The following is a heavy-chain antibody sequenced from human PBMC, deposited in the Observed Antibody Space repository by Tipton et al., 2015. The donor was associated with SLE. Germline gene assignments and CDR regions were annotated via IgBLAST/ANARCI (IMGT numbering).Heavy chain of an antibody. V-gene: IGHV3-21*05. J-gene: IGHJ6*02. CDR2: ISSSSRYT. Sequence: SLRLSCAASGFTFSSYSMNWVRQAPGKGLEWVSYISSSSRYTNYADSVKGRFTISRDNSKNTLYLQMNSLRAEDTAVYYCARESHYGMDVWGQGTTVTVSS. CDR3: ARESHYGMDV. CDR1: GFTFSSYS.